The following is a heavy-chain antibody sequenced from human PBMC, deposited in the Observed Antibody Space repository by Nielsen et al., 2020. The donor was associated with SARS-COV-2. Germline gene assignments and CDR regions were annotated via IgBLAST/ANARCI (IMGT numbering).Heavy chain of an antibody. CDR2: IKEDGTDK. Sequence: SCAASGFMFSTYWMTWVRQAPGKGLEWVANIKEDGTDKYYGDSVNGRFTISRDNAKNSLYLQMRSLRAEDAAVYYCVRADYYGSGTYFGAGMYYYGMDAWGQGTTVTVSS. CDR1: GFMFSTYW. V-gene: IGHV3-7*01. D-gene: IGHD3-10*01. CDR3: VRADYYGSGTYFGAGMYYYGMDA. J-gene: IGHJ6*02.